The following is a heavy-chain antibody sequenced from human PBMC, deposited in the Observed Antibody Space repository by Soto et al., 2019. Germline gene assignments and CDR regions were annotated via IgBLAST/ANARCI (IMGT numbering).Heavy chain of an antibody. V-gene: IGHV1-18*01. J-gene: IGHJ4*02. D-gene: IGHD4-17*01. CDR2: ISAYNGNT. Sequence: QVQLVQSGAEVKKPGASVKVSCKASGYTFTSYGISWVRQAPGQGLEWMGWISAYNGNTNYAQKLQGRVTMTTDTAASRGYMELRSLRSDDTAVYYCARDYGDYVRKYYFAYWGQGTLVAVSA. CDR3: ARDYGDYVRKYYFAY. CDR1: GYTFTSYG.